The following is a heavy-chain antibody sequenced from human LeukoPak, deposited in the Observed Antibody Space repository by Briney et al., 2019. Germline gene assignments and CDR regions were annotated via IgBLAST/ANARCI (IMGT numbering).Heavy chain of an antibody. CDR1: GFTFSSYW. Sequence: GGSLRLSCAASGFTFSSYWMHWVRQAPGKGLVWVSRINTDGSSTSYADSVKGRFTISRDNSKNTLYLQIISLRAEDTAVYYCAKWQLPKAFDVWGQGTMVTVSS. V-gene: IGHV3-74*01. CDR2: INTDGSST. D-gene: IGHD6-6*01. J-gene: IGHJ3*01. CDR3: AKWQLPKAFDV.